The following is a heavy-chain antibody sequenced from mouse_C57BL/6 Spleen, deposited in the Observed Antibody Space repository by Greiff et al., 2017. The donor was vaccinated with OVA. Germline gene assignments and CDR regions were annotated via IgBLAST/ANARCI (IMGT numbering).Heavy chain of an antibody. V-gene: IGHV1-50*01. CDR2: IDPSVSYT. Sequence: VQLQQPGAELVKPGASVKLSCKASGYTFTSYWMQWVKQRPGQGLEWIGEIDPSVSYTNYNQKFKGKATLTVDTSSSTAYMQLSSLTSEDSAVYYCARKGFINTVVAGDWFAYWGQGTLVTVSA. CDR3: ARKGFINTVVAGDWFAY. D-gene: IGHD1-1*01. J-gene: IGHJ3*01. CDR1: GYTFTSYW.